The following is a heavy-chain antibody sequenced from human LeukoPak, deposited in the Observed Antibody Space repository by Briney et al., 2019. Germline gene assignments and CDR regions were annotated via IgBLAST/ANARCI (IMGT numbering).Heavy chain of an antibody. J-gene: IGHJ4*02. V-gene: IGHV3-30*04. CDR1: GFTFSSYA. D-gene: IGHD6-13*01. CDR2: ISYDGSNK. CDR3: ARGLAAAGVPFDY. Sequence: PGRSLRLSCAASGFTFSSYAMHWVRQAPGKGLEWVAVISYDGSNKYYADSVKGRFTISRDNSKNTLYLQMNSLRAEDTAVYYCARGLAAAGVPFDYWGQGTLVAVSS.